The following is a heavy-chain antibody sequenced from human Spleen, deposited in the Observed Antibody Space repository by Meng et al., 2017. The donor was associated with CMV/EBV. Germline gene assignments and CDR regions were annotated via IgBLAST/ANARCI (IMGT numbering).Heavy chain of an antibody. CDR2: IRYGGTAK. V-gene: IGHV3-30*02. Sequence: GESLKISCAASGFTFSSYGMHWVRQSPGRGLEWVAFIRYGGTAKYYADSVRGRFTISRDNTKNTLYLQMNTLTPEDTALYCCGKDLQYFYDAGDYAGAGFDSWGQGTLVTVSS. J-gene: IGHJ4*02. D-gene: IGHD3-16*01. CDR3: GKDLQYFYDAGDYAGAGFDS. CDR1: GFTFSSYG.